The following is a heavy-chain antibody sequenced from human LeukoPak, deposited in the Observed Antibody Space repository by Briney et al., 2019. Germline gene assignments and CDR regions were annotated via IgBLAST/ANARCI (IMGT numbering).Heavy chain of an antibody. Sequence: SQTLSLTCTVSGGSISSDSYYWSWIRQPAGKGLEWIGRIYTTVRTNYNPSLKSRVTISIDTSKNQFSLKLSSVTAADTAVYYCARGPYCSTIHRSGCYMDVWGKGTTVTVSS. V-gene: IGHV4-61*02. CDR1: GGSISSDSYY. J-gene: IGHJ6*03. D-gene: IGHD2-2*01. CDR2: IYTTVRT. CDR3: ARGPYCSTIHRSGCYMDV.